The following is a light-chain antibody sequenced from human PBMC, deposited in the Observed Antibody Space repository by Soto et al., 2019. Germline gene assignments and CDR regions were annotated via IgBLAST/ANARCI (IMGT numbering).Light chain of an antibody. CDR1: QSVSSY. V-gene: IGKV3-20*01. J-gene: IGKJ1*01. CDR3: QQYGSSWT. CDR2: GAS. Sequence: DIVLTQSPGTLSLSPGERGTLSCRASQSVSSYLAWYQQKPGQAPRLLIYGASSRATGIPDRLSGSGSGTDFTLTISRLEPEDFAVYYCQQYGSSWTFGQGTKVDI.